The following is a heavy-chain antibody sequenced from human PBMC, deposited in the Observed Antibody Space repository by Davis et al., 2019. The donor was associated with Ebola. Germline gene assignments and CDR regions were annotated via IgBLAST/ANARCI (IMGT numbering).Heavy chain of an antibody. V-gene: IGHV3-74*01. CDR2: ISSDGSST. D-gene: IGHD3-10*01. CDR1: EFTFSSYW. J-gene: IGHJ4*02. CDR3: ARGARFANDY. Sequence: GESLKISCAASEFTFSSYWMHWVRQAPGKGLVWVSRISSDGSSTSYADSVKGRFPISRDNAKNTLYLQMNSLRAEDTAVYYCARGARFANDYWGQGTLVTVSS.